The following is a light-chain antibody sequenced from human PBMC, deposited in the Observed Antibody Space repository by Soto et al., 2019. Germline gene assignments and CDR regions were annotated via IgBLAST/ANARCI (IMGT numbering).Light chain of an antibody. Sequence: EIVLTQSPGTLSLSPGERATLSCRASQSVRSTFLAWYQHKPGQAPRLLIYGASSRATGIPDRFSGSGSGSDFTLTISRLEPESFAVFYCQQYGSPPYTFGQGTKLVIK. V-gene: IGKV3-20*01. CDR2: GAS. CDR1: QSVRSTF. CDR3: QQYGSPPYT. J-gene: IGKJ2*01.